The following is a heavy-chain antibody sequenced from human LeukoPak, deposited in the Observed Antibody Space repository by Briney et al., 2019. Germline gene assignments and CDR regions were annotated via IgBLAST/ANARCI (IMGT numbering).Heavy chain of an antibody. CDR2: IYYSGST. CDR3: ARQAAAGSKGVDY. D-gene: IGHD6-13*01. J-gene: IGHJ4*02. Sequence: SETLSLTCTVSGGSISSSSYYWGWIRQPPGKGLEWIGSIYYSGSTYYNPSLKSRVTISVDTSKNQFSLKLSSVTAADTAVYYCARQAAAGSKGVDYWGQGTLVAVSS. V-gene: IGHV4-39*01. CDR1: GGSISSSSYY.